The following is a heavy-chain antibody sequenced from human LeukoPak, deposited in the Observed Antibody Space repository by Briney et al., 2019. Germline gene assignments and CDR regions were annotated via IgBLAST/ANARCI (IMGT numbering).Heavy chain of an antibody. CDR1: GFTVSSNY. V-gene: IGHV3-66*01. J-gene: IGHJ4*02. CDR3: ARGMRYSTGWYYFDY. D-gene: IGHD6-19*01. CDR2: IYSGGST. Sequence: GGSLRLSCAASGFTVSSNYMSWVRQAPGKGLEWVSVIYSGGSTYYADSVKGRFTISRDNSKNTLYLQMNSLRAEDTAVYYCARGMRYSTGWYYFDYWGQGTLVTVSS.